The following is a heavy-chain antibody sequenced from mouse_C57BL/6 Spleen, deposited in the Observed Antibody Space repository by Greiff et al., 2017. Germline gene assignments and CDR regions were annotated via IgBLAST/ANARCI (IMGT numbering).Heavy chain of an antibody. D-gene: IGHD1-1*01. CDR2: IYPGDGDT. CDR1: GYAFSSYW. J-gene: IGHJ2*01. V-gene: IGHV1-80*01. CDR3: ARGVLTTVVATNFDY. Sequence: QVQLKQPGAELVKPRASVKISCKASGYAFSSYWMNWVKQRPGQGLEWIGQIYPGDGDTNYNGKFKGKATLTVAKSSSTAYMQISSLTSEDSAVYVCARGVLTTVVATNFDYWGQGTTLTVSS.